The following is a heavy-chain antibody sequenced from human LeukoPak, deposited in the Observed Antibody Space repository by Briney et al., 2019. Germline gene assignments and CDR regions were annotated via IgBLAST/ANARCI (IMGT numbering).Heavy chain of an antibody. V-gene: IGHV3-21*01. Sequence: GGSLRLSCAASGFTFSSYSMNWVRQAPGKGLEWVSSISSSSSYIYYADSVKGRFTISRDNAKNSLYLQMNSLRAEDTAVYYCARDRLYYYGSGSYSSFWGQGTLVPVSS. J-gene: IGHJ4*02. D-gene: IGHD3-10*01. CDR3: ARDRLYYYGSGSYSSF. CDR1: GFTFSSYS. CDR2: ISSSSSYI.